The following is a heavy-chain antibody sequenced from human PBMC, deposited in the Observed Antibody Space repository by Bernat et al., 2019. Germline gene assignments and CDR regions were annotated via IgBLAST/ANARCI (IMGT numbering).Heavy chain of an antibody. V-gene: IGHV3-49*04. J-gene: IGHJ6*03. CDR2: IRSKAYGGTT. D-gene: IGHD3-3*01. Sequence: EVQLVESGGGLVQPGRSLRLSCTASGFTFGDYAMSWVRQAPGKGLEWGGFIRSKAYGGTTEYAASVKGRFTISRDDSKSIAYLQMNSLKTEDTAVYYCTREVTFWSGYQSYYYYYYYMDVWGKGTTVTVSS. CDR1: GFTFGDYA. CDR3: TREVTFWSGYQSYYYYYYYMDV.